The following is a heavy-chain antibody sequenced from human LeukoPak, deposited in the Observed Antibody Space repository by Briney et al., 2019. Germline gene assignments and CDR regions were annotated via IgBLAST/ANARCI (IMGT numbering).Heavy chain of an antibody. CDR2: ISGTGGST. Sequence: GGSLRLSCAASGFTFSTYAMTWVRQAPGKGREWVSLISGTGGSTYYADSVKGRFTISRDNSKNTLYLQMNSLRAEGTALYHCARSRGGIAVAGPFDYWGQGTLVTVSS. CDR1: GFTFSTYA. V-gene: IGHV3-23*01. J-gene: IGHJ4*02. D-gene: IGHD6-19*01. CDR3: ARSRGGIAVAGPFDY.